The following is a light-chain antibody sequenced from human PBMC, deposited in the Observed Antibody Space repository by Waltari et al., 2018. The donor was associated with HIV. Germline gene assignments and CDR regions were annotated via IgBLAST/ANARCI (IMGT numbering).Light chain of an antibody. CDR3: CSYAGGPFV. CDR2: DVT. V-gene: IGLV2-23*02. CDR1: SSAVGKYDF. J-gene: IGLJ1*01. Sequence: QSALTQPASVSGSPGQSVNMSCTGTSSAVGKYDFVSCYQHNPGQAPHLIIYDVTTRPSGVSLRFSGSKSGNTASLTISGLQAEDEANYYCCSYAGGPFVFGSGT.